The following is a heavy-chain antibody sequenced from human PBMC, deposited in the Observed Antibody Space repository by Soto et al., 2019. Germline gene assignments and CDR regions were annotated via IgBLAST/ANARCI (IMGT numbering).Heavy chain of an antibody. D-gene: IGHD2-8*01. CDR3: AKDPHCTNGVCYIDYYYGMDV. Sequence: ASVKVSCKASGGTFSSYPISWVRQAPGQGLEWMGGIIPLFGTADYAQKFQGRVTFTADESKNTLYLQMNSLRAEDTAVYYCAKDPHCTNGVCYIDYYYGMDVWGQGTTVTVSS. J-gene: IGHJ6*02. CDR2: IIPLFGTA. V-gene: IGHV1-69*13. CDR1: GGTFSSYP.